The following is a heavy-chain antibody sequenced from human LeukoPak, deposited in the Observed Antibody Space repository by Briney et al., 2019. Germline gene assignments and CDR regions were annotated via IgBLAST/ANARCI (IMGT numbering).Heavy chain of an antibody. CDR3: ARDNALGSRHAFDI. Sequence: GGSLRLSCAASGFTFSSYGMHWVRQAPCKGLEWVAVIWYDGSNKYYADSVKGQFTISRDNSKNTLYLQMNSLRAEDTAVYYCARDNALGSRHAFDIWGQGTMVTVSS. CDR2: IWYDGSNK. V-gene: IGHV3-33*01. J-gene: IGHJ3*02. D-gene: IGHD3-16*02. CDR1: GFTFSSYG.